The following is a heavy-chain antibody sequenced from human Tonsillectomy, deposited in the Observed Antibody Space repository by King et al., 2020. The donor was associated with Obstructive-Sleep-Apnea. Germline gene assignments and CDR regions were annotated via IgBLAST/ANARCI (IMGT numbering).Heavy chain of an antibody. CDR1: GGTFSSYA. J-gene: IGHJ6*02. CDR2: IIPILGIA. Sequence: QLVQSGAEVKKPGSSVKVSCKASGGTFSSYAISWVRQAPGQGLEWMGGIIPILGIANYAQKFQGRVTIIADKSTNTAYMDLSSLRSEDTAVYYCARGVFWSGYYYYYGMDVWGQGTTVTVSS. V-gene: IGHV1-69*04. D-gene: IGHD3-3*01. CDR3: ARGVFWSGYYYYYGMDV.